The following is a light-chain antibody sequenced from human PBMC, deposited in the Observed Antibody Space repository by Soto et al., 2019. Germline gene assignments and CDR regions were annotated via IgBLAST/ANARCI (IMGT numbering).Light chain of an antibody. V-gene: IGLV1-40*01. CDR1: SSNIGAGYD. Sequence: QSVLTQPPSVSGAPGQRVTISCTGSSSNIGAGYDVHWYQQLPGTAPKLLIYGNSNRPSGVPDRFSGSKSGTSASLAITGLQAEDEADYYCQSDDSSLSGYVVGTGTKLTVL. J-gene: IGLJ1*01. CDR2: GNS. CDR3: QSDDSSLSGYV.